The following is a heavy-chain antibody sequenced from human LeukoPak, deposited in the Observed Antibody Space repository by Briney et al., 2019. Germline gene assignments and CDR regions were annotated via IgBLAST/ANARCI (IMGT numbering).Heavy chain of an antibody. V-gene: IGHV3-49*04. CDR1: GFTFGDYA. J-gene: IGHJ3*02. CDR2: IRSKAYGGTT. CDR3: TSLGYCSSTSCYAGMLGAFDI. Sequence: GGSLRLSCTASGFTFGDYAMSWVRQAPGKGLEWVGFIRSKAYGGTTEYAASVKGRFTISRDDSKSIAYLQMNSLKTEDTAVYYCTSLGYCSSTSCYAGMLGAFDIWGQGTMVTVSS. D-gene: IGHD2-2*01.